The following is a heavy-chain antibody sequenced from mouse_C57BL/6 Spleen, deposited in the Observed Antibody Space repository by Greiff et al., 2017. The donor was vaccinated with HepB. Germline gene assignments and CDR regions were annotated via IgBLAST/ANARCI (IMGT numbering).Heavy chain of an antibody. CDR1: GFTFSDYY. J-gene: IGHJ4*01. V-gene: IGHV5-16*01. CDR3: ARALYDGYLYAMDY. D-gene: IGHD2-3*01. CDR2: INYDGSST. Sequence: EVKLMESEGGLVQPGSSMKLSCTASGFTFSDYYMAWVRQVPEKGLEWVANINYDGSSTYYLDSLKSRFIISRDNAKNILYLQMSSLKSEDTATYYCARALYDGYLYAMDYWGQGTSVTVSS.